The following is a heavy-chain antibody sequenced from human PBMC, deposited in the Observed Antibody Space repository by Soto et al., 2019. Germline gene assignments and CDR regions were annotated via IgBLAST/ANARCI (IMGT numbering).Heavy chain of an antibody. CDR2: IYYSGST. CDR1: GGSISSGGYY. D-gene: IGHD4-17*01. Sequence: PSETLSLTCTVSGGSISSGGYYWSWIRQHPGKGLEWIGYIYYSGSTYYNPSLKSRVTISVDTSKNQFSLKLSSVTAADTAVYYCARVAILASKFYGDSVANWFDPWGQGHLVTVSS. V-gene: IGHV4-31*03. CDR3: ARVAILASKFYGDSVANWFDP. J-gene: IGHJ5*02.